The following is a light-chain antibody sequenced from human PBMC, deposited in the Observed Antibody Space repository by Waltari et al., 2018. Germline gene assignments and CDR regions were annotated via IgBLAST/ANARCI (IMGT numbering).Light chain of an antibody. CDR3: SSYTSSSTYV. CDR2: DVS. CDR1: SSDVGGFNY. V-gene: IGLV2-14*03. Sequence: QSALTQPASVSGSPGPSITISCTGTSSDVGGFNYVSCYQQHPGKAPRLMIYDVNDVSKRPSGVSDRFSGSKSGNTASLTISGLQAEDEADYYCSSYTSSSTYVFGTGTKVTVL. J-gene: IGLJ1*01.